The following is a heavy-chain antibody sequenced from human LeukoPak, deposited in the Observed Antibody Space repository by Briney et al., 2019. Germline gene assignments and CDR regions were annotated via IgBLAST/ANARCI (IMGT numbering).Heavy chain of an antibody. CDR3: AKGGGYIRGWYPYYFDY. CDR2: IYSGGAT. J-gene: IGHJ4*02. V-gene: IGHV3-66*01. D-gene: IGHD6-19*01. Sequence: PGGSLRLSCAASGFTVNRTYMSWVRQAPGRGLEWVSVIYSGGATYYSDSVKGRFTISRDNSKNTLYLQMNSLRAEDTAVYYCAKGGGYIRGWYPYYFDYWGQGTLVTVSS. CDR1: GFTVNRTY.